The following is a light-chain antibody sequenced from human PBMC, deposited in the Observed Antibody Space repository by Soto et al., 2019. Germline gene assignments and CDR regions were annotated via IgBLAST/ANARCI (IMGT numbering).Light chain of an antibody. Sequence: DIQMTQSPSTLSASVGDRVTITCRASQSISSWLAWYQQKPGKAPKLLIYKASSLESGVPSRFSGSGSGTEFTLTISSLQPDDFATYYCHQYNSYPITFGQGTRLEI. CDR3: HQYNSYPIT. V-gene: IGKV1-5*03. CDR2: KAS. CDR1: QSISSW. J-gene: IGKJ5*01.